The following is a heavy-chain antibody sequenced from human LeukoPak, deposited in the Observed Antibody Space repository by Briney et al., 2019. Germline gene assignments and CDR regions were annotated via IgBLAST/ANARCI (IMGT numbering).Heavy chain of an antibody. CDR2: IYYDGST. CDR3: ARVAMAENYYDSSGYFDY. D-gene: IGHD3-22*01. Sequence: SETLSLTCTVSGDSISSYYWSWIRQPPGKGLEWIGYIYYDGSTNYNPSLKSRVTITVDASKNQFSLKLSSVTAADTAVYYCARVAMAENYYDSSGYFDYWGQGTLVTVSS. CDR1: GDSISSYY. J-gene: IGHJ4*02. V-gene: IGHV4-59*01.